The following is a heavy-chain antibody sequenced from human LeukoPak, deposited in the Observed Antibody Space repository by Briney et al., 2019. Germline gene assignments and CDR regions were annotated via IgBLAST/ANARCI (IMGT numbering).Heavy chain of an antibody. Sequence: SETLSLTCTVSGGSISSYYWGWIRQPPGKGLEWIGSIYYSGSTYYNPSLKSRVTISVDTSKNQFSLKLSSVTAADTAVYYCARGHEYSSSWYGRDWFDPWGQGTLVTVSS. CDR3: ARGHEYSSSWYGRDWFDP. J-gene: IGHJ5*02. V-gene: IGHV4-39*07. CDR1: GGSISSYY. D-gene: IGHD6-13*01. CDR2: IYYSGST.